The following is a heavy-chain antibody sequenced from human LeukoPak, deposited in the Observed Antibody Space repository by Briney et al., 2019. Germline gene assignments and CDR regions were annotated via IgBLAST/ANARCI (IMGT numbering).Heavy chain of an antibody. CDR2: ISGSGSST. Sequence: GGSLRLSCAASGFTFSSYAMSWVRQAPGKGLEWVSAISGSGSSTYYADSVKGRFTISRDNSKNTLYLQMNSLRAEDTAVYYCAKDRGPRGYSGYELDYWGQGTLVTVSS. D-gene: IGHD5-12*01. V-gene: IGHV3-23*01. J-gene: IGHJ4*02. CDR3: AKDRGPRGYSGYELDY. CDR1: GFTFSSYA.